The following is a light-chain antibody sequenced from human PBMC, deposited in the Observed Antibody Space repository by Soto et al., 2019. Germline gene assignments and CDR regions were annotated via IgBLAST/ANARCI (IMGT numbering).Light chain of an antibody. J-gene: IGLJ2*01. CDR1: KIGSKS. CDR3: QVWYSSSDHVV. V-gene: IGLV3-21*04. CDR2: YDS. Sequence: SYELTHPPSVSVAPGKTARITCGGNKIGSKSVHWYQQKPGQAPVLVIYYDSDRPSGIPERFSGSNSGNTATLTISRVEAGDEADYYCQVWYSSSDHVVFGGGTKLTVL.